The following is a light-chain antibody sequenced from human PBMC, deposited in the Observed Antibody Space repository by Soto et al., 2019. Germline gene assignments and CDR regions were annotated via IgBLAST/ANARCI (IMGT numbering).Light chain of an antibody. J-gene: IGKJ5*01. CDR1: QSVTSY. Sequence: EIVLTQSPATLSLSPGERATLSCRASQSVTSYLAWYQQRPGQAPRLLINDASRRATGIPDRFSGSGSGADFTLTISSLEPEDFAVYYCHQRSNWPPDTFGQGTRLEIK. V-gene: IGKV3-11*01. CDR2: DAS. CDR3: HQRSNWPPDT.